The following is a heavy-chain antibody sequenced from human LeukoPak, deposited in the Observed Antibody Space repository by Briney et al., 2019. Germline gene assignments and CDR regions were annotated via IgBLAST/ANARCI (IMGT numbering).Heavy chain of an antibody. J-gene: IGHJ5*02. CDR3: ARDRGGDLGPRFDP. CDR2: IYYSGST. Sequence: SETLSLTCTVSDGSISSGGYSWSWIRQHPGKGLEWIGHIYYSGSTDYNPSLKSRATISIDTSKNQFSLNLSSVTAADTAVYYCARDRGGDLGPRFDPWGQGTLATVSS. D-gene: IGHD2-21*02. V-gene: IGHV4-31*03. CDR1: DGSISSGGYS.